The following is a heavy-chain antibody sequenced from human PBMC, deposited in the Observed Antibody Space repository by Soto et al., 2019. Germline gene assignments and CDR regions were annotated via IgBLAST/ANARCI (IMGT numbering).Heavy chain of an antibody. Sequence: SETLSLTCTVSGGSISSSSYYWGWIRQPPGKGLEWIGSIYYSGSTYYNPSLKSRVTISVDTSKNQFSLKLSSVTAADTAVYYCARHLPRLWYFDYWGQGTLVTVSS. J-gene: IGHJ4*02. CDR3: ARHLPRLWYFDY. V-gene: IGHV4-39*01. CDR1: GGSISSSSYY. CDR2: IYYSGST. D-gene: IGHD2-21*01.